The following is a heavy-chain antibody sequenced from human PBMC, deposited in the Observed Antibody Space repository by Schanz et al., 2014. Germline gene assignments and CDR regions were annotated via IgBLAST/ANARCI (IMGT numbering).Heavy chain of an antibody. CDR3: AKGSMAARPLLPTDYYFYGTDI. J-gene: IGHJ6*02. Sequence: QVQLVESGGGVVRPGRSLRLSCAASGFTFNNYGMHWVRQAPGKGLEWVAVIWYDGTDRYYADSVKGRFTISRDNSKNTWYLQMNSLRAEDTAVYYCAKGSMAARPLLPTDYYFYGTDIWGQGTTVTVSS. D-gene: IGHD6-6*01. CDR2: IWYDGTDR. V-gene: IGHV3-33*06. CDR1: GFTFNNYG.